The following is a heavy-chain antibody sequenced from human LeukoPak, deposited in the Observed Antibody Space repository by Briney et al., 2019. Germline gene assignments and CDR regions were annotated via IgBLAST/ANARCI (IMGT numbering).Heavy chain of an antibody. J-gene: IGHJ4*02. CDR2: ISDSGGST. Sequence: GGSLRLSCAASGFTFNSYAMSWVRQAPGKGLEWVSSISDSGGSTFYTDSVKGRFTISRDNAKNSLYLQMNSLRAEDTAVYYCARDAQGYDSSGYLPRGVFDYWGQGTLVTVSS. D-gene: IGHD3-22*01. V-gene: IGHV3-23*01. CDR3: ARDAQGYDSSGYLPRGVFDY. CDR1: GFTFNSYA.